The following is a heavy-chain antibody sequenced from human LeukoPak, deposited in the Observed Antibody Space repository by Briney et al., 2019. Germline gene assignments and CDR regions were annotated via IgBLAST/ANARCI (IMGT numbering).Heavy chain of an antibody. V-gene: IGHV4-31*03. J-gene: IGHJ4*02. D-gene: IGHD3-10*01. CDR2: IYYSGST. CDR1: GGSISSGGYY. Sequence: SETLSLICTVSGGSISSGGYYWSWIRQHPGKGLEWIGYIYYSGSTYYNPSLKSRVTISVDTSKNQFSLKLSSVTAADTAVYYCGSGSLPGGGRYYFDYWGQGTLVTVSS. CDR3: GSGSLPGGGRYYFDY.